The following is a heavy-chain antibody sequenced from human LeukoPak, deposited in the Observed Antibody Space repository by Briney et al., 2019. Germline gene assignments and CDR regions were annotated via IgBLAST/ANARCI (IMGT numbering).Heavy chain of an antibody. CDR3: ARESDFWSGYQYALDI. CDR2: MYTSGST. J-gene: IGHJ3*02. V-gene: IGHV4-4*07. CDR1: GGSFSHYY. Sequence: SETLSLTCTVSGGSFSHYYWSWVRQPAGKGLEWIGRMYTSGSTNYNPSLKSRVTMSIDTSKIQVSLRLTSVTVADTAVYYCARESDFWSGYQYALDIWGHGTMVIVSS. D-gene: IGHD3-3*01.